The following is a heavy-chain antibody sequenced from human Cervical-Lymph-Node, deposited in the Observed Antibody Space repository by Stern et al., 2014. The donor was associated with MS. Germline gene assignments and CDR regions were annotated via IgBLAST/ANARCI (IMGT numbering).Heavy chain of an antibody. D-gene: IGHD4-23*01. Sequence: QLQLQESGPGLVKPSETLSLTCTVSTASISTSSYYWGWFRQPPGKGLEWIGTIHYGRTTYYNASLQSRVTISVDASKNQFSLRINSRTAADTAVYYCATSPGGNSLGVSDHWGQGTLVIVSS. V-gene: IGHV4-39*01. CDR1: TASISTSSYY. CDR2: IHYGRTT. CDR3: ATSPGGNSLGVSDH. J-gene: IGHJ4*02.